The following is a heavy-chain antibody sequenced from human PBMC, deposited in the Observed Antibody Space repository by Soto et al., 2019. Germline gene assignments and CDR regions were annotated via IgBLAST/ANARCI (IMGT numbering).Heavy chain of an antibody. D-gene: IGHD3-3*01. CDR3: ARDQGRYDFWSGYYPDYYYYYYMDV. CDR2: IYYSGST. CDR1: GGSISSYY. V-gene: IGHV4-59*01. Sequence: SETLSLTCTVSGGSISSYYWSWIRQPPGKGLEWIGYIYYSGSTNYNPSLKSRVTISVDTSKNQFSLKLSSVTAADTAVYYCARDQGRYDFWSGYYPDYYYYYYMDVWGKGTTVTSP. J-gene: IGHJ6*03.